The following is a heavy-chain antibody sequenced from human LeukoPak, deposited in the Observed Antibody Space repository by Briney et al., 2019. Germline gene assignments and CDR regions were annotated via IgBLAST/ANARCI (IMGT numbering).Heavy chain of an antibody. CDR3: ARAKSPNDY. Sequence: GGSLRLSSAASGFTFSSYWMSWVRQAPGRGLEWVASIEEDGSEKYYVDSLKGRFTISRDNAKNSLYLQMNSLRAEDTAVYYCARAKSPNDYWGQGTLVTVSS. J-gene: IGHJ4*02. CDR1: GFTFSSYW. CDR2: IEEDGSEK. V-gene: IGHV3-7*05.